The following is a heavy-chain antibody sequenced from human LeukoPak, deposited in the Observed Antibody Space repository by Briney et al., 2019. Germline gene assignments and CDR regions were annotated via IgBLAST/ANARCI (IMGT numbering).Heavy chain of an antibody. J-gene: IGHJ4*02. CDR1: GGSISRHY. D-gene: IGHD3-3*01. CDR2: IYHSGST. V-gene: IGHV4-59*11. Sequence: SETLSLTCTVSGGSISRHYWSWIRQPPGKGLEWIGYIYHSGSTNYNPSLKSRVTISVDTSKNQFSLKLSSVTAADTAVYYCARGPPVVTIFGVATGFDYWGQGTLVTVSS. CDR3: ARGPPVVTIFGVATGFDY.